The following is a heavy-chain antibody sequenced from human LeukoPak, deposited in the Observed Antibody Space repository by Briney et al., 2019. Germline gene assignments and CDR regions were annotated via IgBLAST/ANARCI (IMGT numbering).Heavy chain of an antibody. Sequence: GRSLRLSRAASGFTFDDYATHWVRQAPGKGLEWVSGISWNSGSIGYADSVKGRFTISRDNAKNSLYLQMNSLRAEDTALYYCAKGGEPYPWGQGTLVTVSS. CDR2: ISWNSGSI. CDR3: AKGGEPYP. CDR1: GFTFDDYA. J-gene: IGHJ5*02. D-gene: IGHD1-14*01. V-gene: IGHV3-9*01.